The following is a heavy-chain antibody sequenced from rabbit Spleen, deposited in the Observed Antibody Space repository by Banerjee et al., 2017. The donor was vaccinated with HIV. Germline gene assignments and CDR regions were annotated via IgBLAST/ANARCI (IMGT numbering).Heavy chain of an antibody. CDR1: GFSFSNKAV. D-gene: IGHD4-2*01. Sequence: QERLVESGGGLVKPEGSLKLSCTASGFSFSNKAVMCWVRQAPGKGLEWIACINAVTGKAVYASWAKGRFTISKTASTTVTLQMTSLTAADTATYFCVRGWSGGIDNYVDYFNLWGPGTLVTVS. J-gene: IGHJ4*01. CDR3: VRGWSGGIDNYVDYFNL. V-gene: IGHV1S45*01. CDR2: INAVTGKA.